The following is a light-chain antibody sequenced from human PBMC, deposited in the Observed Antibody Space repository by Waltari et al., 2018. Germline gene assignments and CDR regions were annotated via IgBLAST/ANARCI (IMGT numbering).Light chain of an antibody. J-gene: IGKJ2*01. V-gene: IGKV3-15*01. CDR2: DAS. Sequence: IVMTQSPATLSVSPGERATLSCRASQSVSSNLAWYQQKPGQAPRLLIYDASTRATDIPARFSGSGSGTEFTLTISSLQSEDFAVYYCQQYSDWPPMYTFGQGTKLEI. CDR3: QQYSDWPPMYT. CDR1: QSVSSN.